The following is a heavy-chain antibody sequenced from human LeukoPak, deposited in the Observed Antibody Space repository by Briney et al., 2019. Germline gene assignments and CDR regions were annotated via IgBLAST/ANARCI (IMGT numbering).Heavy chain of an antibody. V-gene: IGHV1-46*01. CDR3: ARANSYYDSSGYYYGDWFDP. J-gene: IGHJ5*02. Sequence: GASVKVSCKASGYTFTSYYMHWVRQAPGQGLEWMGIINPSGGSTSYAQKFQGRVTMTRDTSTSTVYMELSSLRSEDTAVYYCARANSYYDSSGYYYGDWFDPWGQGTLVTVSS. CDR2: INPSGGST. D-gene: IGHD3-22*01. CDR1: GYTFTSYY.